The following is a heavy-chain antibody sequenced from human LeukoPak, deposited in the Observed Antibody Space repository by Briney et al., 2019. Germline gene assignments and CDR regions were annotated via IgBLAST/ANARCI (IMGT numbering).Heavy chain of an antibody. D-gene: IGHD3-22*01. V-gene: IGHV3-48*04. J-gene: IGHJ5*02. CDR3: ASAAWYYDSSGYFPP. CDR1: GFTFSNYA. CDR2: ISSSSSTI. Sequence: GGSLRLSCTASGFTFSNYAMNWVRQAPGKGREWVSYISSSSSTIYYADSVKGRFTISRDNAKNSLYLQMNSLRAEDTAVYYCASAAWYYDSSGYFPPWGQGTLVTVSS.